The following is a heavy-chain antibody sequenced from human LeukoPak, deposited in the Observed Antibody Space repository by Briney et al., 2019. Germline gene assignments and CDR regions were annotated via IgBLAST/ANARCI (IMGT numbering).Heavy chain of an antibody. V-gene: IGHV4-34*01. CDR1: GGSFSGYF. Sequence: PSETLSLTCAVYGGSFSGYFWSWIRQPPGKGLEWIGEINHSENTNFNPSLKSRVTISVDTSKNQFSLKLSSVTAGDTAVYYCARGGEQLGPYYFPYWGQGTLVTVSS. D-gene: IGHD6-6*01. CDR2: INHSENT. CDR3: ARGGEQLGPYYFPY. J-gene: IGHJ4*02.